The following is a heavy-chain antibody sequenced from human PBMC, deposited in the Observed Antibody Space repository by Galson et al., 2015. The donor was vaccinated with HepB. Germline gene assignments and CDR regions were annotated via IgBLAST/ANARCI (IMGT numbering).Heavy chain of an antibody. J-gene: IGHJ4*02. CDR3: ARDLEAVAGYYY. D-gene: IGHD6-19*01. V-gene: IGHV3-48*02. CDR1: GFTFSSYS. Sequence: SLRLSCAASGFTFSSYSMNWVRQAPGKGLEWVSYISSSSSTFYYADSVKSRFTISRDNAKNSLYRQMNSLRDEDTAVYYCARDLEAVAGYYYWGQGTLVTVSS. CDR2: ISSSSSTF.